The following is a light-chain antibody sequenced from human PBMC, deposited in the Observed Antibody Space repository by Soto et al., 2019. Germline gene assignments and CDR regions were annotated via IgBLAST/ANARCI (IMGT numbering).Light chain of an antibody. CDR3: SSYTSSSTLG. CDR1: SSDVGGYHY. V-gene: IGLV2-14*01. Sequence: QSALTQPASVSGSPGQSITISCTGTSSDVGGYHYVSWYQHHPGKAPKLMIYEVSNRPSGVSDRFSVSKSGNTASLTISGLQAEDEAEYYCSSYTSSSTLGFGTGTKLTVL. CDR2: EVS. J-gene: IGLJ1*01.